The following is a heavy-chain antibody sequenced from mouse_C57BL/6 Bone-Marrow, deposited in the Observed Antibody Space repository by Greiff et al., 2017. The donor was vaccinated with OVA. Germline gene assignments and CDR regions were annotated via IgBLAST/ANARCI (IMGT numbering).Heavy chain of an antibody. CDR3: ARSWGSEGYYALDY. CDR1: GYTFTSYW. V-gene: IGHV1-61*01. J-gene: IGHJ4*01. Sequence: QVQLQQPGAELVRPGSSVKLSCKASGYTFTSYWMDWVKQRPGQGLEWIGNIYPSDSETHYNQKFKDKATLTVDKSSSTAYMQLSSLTSEDSAVYYCARSWGSEGYYALDYWGQGTSVTVSS. CDR2: IYPSDSET.